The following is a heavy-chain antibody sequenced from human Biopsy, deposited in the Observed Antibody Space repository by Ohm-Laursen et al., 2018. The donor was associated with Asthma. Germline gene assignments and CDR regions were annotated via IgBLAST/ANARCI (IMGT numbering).Heavy chain of an antibody. J-gene: IGHJ6*02. V-gene: IGHV3-11*01. CDR2: ISSSGSTT. D-gene: IGHD6-25*01. Sequence: GSLRLSCAASGFSFSDYYMTWMRQAPGKGLEWVSSISSSGSTTYPAESVKGRFTISRDNAQKLLFLQMGSLRAEDTAIYYCARVFESSEWGPFYHFGLDVWGQGTTVAVSS. CDR3: ARVFESSEWGPFYHFGLDV. CDR1: GFSFSDYY.